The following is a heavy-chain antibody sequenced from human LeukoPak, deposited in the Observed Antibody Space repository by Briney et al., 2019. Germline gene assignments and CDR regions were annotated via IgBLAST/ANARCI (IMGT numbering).Heavy chain of an antibody. CDR1: GGSFSGCY. CDR3: ARDQGGSYSDDAFDI. Sequence: PSETLSLTCAVYGGSFSGCYWSWIRQPPGKGLEWIGEINHSGSTDYNPSLKSRVTISVDTSKNQFSLKLSSVTAADTAVYYCARDQGGSYSDDAFDIWGQGTMVTVSS. J-gene: IGHJ3*02. D-gene: IGHD1-26*01. V-gene: IGHV4-34*01. CDR2: INHSGST.